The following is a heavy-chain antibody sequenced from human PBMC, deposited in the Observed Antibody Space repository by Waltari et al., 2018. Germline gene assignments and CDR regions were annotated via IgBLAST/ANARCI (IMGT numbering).Heavy chain of an antibody. Sequence: QLVGSGGGLVKPGGSLGLTCAAAGFGFTASDMHWVRLAPGRGLEWVASIGGGSRTYRFYADSVKGRFTISRDNSKNTIYLQMSSLSAEDTAVYYCAKGSGMDVWGHGTTVTVSS. CDR1: GFGFTASD. CDR2: IGGGSRTYR. CDR3: AKGSGMDV. J-gene: IGHJ6*02. V-gene: IGHV3-21*04.